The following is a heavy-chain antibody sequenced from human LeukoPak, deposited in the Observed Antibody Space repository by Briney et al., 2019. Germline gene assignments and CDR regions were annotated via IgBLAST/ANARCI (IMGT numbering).Heavy chain of an antibody. Sequence: GGSLRLSRAASGFIFNNYGLIWVRQAPGKGLEWVSAISNDGGGTQYADFVEGRFTISRDNSKKTLFLQMSSLRAEDTALYYCAKGSRGYFADLWGQGTLDSVS. D-gene: IGHD3-22*01. CDR3: AKGSRGYFADL. CDR2: ISNDGGGT. CDR1: GFIFNNYG. V-gene: IGHV3-23*01. J-gene: IGHJ5*02.